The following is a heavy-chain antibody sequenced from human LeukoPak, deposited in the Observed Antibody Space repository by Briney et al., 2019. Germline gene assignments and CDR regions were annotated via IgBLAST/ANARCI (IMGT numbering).Heavy chain of an antibody. Sequence: ASVKVSCKASGYTFTSYGISWVRQAPGQGLEWMGWISAYNGNTNYAQKLQGRVTMTTDTSTSTAYMELRSLRSDDTAVYYCARVGYSSSWYGDYYYYYMDVWGKGTTVTVSS. CDR1: GYTFTSYG. D-gene: IGHD6-13*01. V-gene: IGHV1-18*01. J-gene: IGHJ6*03. CDR2: ISAYNGNT. CDR3: ARVGYSSSWYGDYYYYYMDV.